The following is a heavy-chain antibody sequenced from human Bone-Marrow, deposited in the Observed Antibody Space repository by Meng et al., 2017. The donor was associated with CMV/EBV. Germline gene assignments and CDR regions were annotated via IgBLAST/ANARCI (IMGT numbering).Heavy chain of an antibody. Sequence: GGSLRLSCAASGFTVSSNYMSWVRQAPGKGLEWVSVIYSGGSTYYADSVKGRFTISRDNSKNTLYLQMNSLRPEDTAVYYCAREVYDFWSGLRYFDYWGQGTLFTVSS. CDR3: AREVYDFWSGLRYFDY. J-gene: IGHJ4*02. CDR1: GFTVSSNY. CDR2: IYSGGST. V-gene: IGHV3-66*02. D-gene: IGHD3-3*01.